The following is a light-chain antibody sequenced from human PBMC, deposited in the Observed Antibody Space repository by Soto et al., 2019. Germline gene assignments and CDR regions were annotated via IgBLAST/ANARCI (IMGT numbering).Light chain of an antibody. CDR1: QSVLYSSNNKNY. CDR3: QQYYSTPRT. CDR2: WAS. V-gene: IGKV4-1*01. J-gene: IGKJ5*01. Sequence: IVMTQSPYSLSVCLCERATINCKCSQSVLYSSNNKNYLAWYQQKPGQPPKLLIYWASTRDSGVPNRFSGGGSGTDFTLTISSLQAADVAVYYCQQYYSTPRTFGQGTRLEIK.